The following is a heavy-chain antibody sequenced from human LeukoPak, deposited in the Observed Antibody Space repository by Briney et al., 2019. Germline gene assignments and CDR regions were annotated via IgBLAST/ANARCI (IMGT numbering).Heavy chain of an antibody. CDR3: AKDLYHRYYHNSGHAFDY. CDR2: INPSGGST. V-gene: IGHV1-46*01. Sequence: GASVKVSCKASGYTFTSYNMHWVRRAPGQGLEWMGIINPSGGSTNYAQKFQGRVTMTRDTSTSTVYMELSSLRSEDTAVYYCAKDLYHRYYHNSGHAFDYWGQGTLVTVSS. CDR1: GYTFTSYN. J-gene: IGHJ4*02. D-gene: IGHD3-22*01.